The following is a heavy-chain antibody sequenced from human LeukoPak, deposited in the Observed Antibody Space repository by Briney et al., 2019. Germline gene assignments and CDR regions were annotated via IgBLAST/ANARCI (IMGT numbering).Heavy chain of an antibody. V-gene: IGHV3-11*05. CDR3: ARVWGSGGDYFDY. CDR1: GFTFSDYY. D-gene: IGHD2-15*01. Sequence: GGSLRLSCGASGFTFSDYYMSWIRRAPGKGLEGVSYISSSSSYTNYADSVKGRFTISRDNAKNSLYLQMNSLRAEDTAVYYCARVWGSGGDYFDYWGQGTLVTVSS. J-gene: IGHJ4*02. CDR2: ISSSSSYT.